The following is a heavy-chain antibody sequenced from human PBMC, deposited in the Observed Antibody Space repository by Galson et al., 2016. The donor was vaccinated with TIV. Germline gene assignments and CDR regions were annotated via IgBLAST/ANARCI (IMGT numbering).Heavy chain of an antibody. CDR1: GYTFTSYA. Sequence: SVKVSCKASGYTFTSYALHWVRQAPGQRLEWMGWINAGTGNTKYSQKFQGRVTITRDTSASTAYMELSSLRSEDTAVYYCARDPHYGFWTNSLPDGMDVWGQGTTVTVS. J-gene: IGHJ6*02. D-gene: IGHD3-3*01. V-gene: IGHV1-3*01. CDR2: INAGTGNT. CDR3: ARDPHYGFWTNSLPDGMDV.